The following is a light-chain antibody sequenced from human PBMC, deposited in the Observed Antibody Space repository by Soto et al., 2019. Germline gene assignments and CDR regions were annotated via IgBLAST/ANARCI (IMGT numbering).Light chain of an antibody. CDR2: GSS. CDR1: QSVSSSY. V-gene: IGKV3-20*01. CDR3: QQYGSSPPIT. J-gene: IGKJ5*01. Sequence: EIVLTQSPGTLSLSPGERATLSCRASQSVSSSYLAWYQQKPDQAPRLLIYGSSSRATGIPDRFSGSGCGTDFTLTISRLEPEDFAVYYCQQYGSSPPITFGQGTRLEIK.